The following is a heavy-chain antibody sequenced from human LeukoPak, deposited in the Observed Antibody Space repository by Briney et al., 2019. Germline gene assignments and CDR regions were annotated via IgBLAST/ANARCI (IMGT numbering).Heavy chain of an antibody. CDR3: AVGGRDYCTKGVCYGY. CDR1: GFTSTNTW. Sequence: PGGSLRLSCAASGFTSTNTWMTWVRQAPGKGLEWVGRIKSSSDGGTTDYAAPVKGRFTISRDDSINTLYLQMNSLKTEDTAVYYCAVGGRDYCTKGVCYGYWGQGTLVTVSS. V-gene: IGHV3-15*01. J-gene: IGHJ4*02. CDR2: IKSSSDGGTT. D-gene: IGHD2-8*01.